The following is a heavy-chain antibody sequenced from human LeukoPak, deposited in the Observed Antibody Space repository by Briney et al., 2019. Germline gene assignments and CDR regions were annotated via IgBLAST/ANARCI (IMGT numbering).Heavy chain of an antibody. D-gene: IGHD2-2*03. V-gene: IGHV3-74*01. CDR1: GFTFSSYW. CDR3: ATHGSAHYYMDV. CDR2: INSDGSST. Sequence: GGSLRLSCAASGFTFSSYWMHWVRQAPGKGLVWVSRINSDGSSTSYADSVKGRFTISRDNSKNTLHLQMNSLRAEDTAVYYCATHGSAHYYMDVWGKGTTVTISS. J-gene: IGHJ6*03.